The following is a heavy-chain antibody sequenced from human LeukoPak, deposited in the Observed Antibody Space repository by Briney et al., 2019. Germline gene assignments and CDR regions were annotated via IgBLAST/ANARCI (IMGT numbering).Heavy chain of an antibody. D-gene: IGHD5-18*01. CDR2: IYYSGST. CDR1: GGSISSYY. CDR3: ARVRPRQLRVTESDAFDI. J-gene: IGHJ3*02. Sequence: PSETLSLTCTVSGGSISSYYWSWIRQPPGKGLEWIGYIYYSGSTNYNPSLKSRVTISVDTSKNQFSLKLSSVTAADTAVYYCARVRPRQLRVTESDAFDIWGQGTMVTVSS. V-gene: IGHV4-59*01.